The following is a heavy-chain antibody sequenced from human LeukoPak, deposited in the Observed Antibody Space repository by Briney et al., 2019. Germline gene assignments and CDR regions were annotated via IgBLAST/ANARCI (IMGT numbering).Heavy chain of an antibody. V-gene: IGHV3-11*05. Sequence: GGSLRLSCAASGFTFSDYYMSWIRQAPGKGLEWVSYISSSSSYANYADSVKGRFTISRDNAKNSLYLQMNSLRAEDTAVYYCARASCSISDYWGQGTLVTVSS. J-gene: IGHJ4*02. D-gene: IGHD2-21*01. CDR2: ISSSSSYA. CDR3: ARASCSISDY. CDR1: GFTFSDYY.